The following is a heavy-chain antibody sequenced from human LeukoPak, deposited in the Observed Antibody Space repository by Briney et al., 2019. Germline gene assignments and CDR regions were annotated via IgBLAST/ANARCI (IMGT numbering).Heavy chain of an antibody. Sequence: PGGSLRLSCAAPGFTFSSYGMHWVRQAPGKGLEWVAFIRYDGSNKYYADSVKGRFTISRDNSKNTLYLQMNSLRAEDTAVYYCAKDSCSSTSCYFDYWGQGTLVTVSS. CDR3: AKDSCSSTSCYFDY. V-gene: IGHV3-30*02. CDR1: GFTFSSYG. D-gene: IGHD2-2*01. J-gene: IGHJ4*02. CDR2: IRYDGSNK.